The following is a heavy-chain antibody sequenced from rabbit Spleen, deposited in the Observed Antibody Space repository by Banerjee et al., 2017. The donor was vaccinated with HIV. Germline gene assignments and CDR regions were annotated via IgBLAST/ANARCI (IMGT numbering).Heavy chain of an antibody. CDR2: IYGGSGTT. CDR3: ARDTGSSFSSYGMDL. V-gene: IGHV1S40*01. J-gene: IGHJ6*01. D-gene: IGHD8-1*01. CDR1: GFSFSDSYY. Sequence: QSLEESGGDRVKPGASLTLTCTASGFSFSDSYYMCWVRQAPGKGLESIACIYGGSGTTYYARWAKGRFTISKTSSTTVTLQMTSLTDADTATYFCARDTGSSFSSYGMDLWGPGTLVTVS.